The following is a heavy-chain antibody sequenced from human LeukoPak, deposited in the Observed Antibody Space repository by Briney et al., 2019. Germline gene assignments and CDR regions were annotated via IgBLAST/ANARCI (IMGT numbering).Heavy chain of an antibody. J-gene: IGHJ4*02. CDR1: GFTFSNYA. Sequence: GGSLRLSCGASGFTFSNYAMHWVRQAPGKGLEWVSGITGSGDKTYYTDSLKGRFTISRDNSKNTLFLQISSLRADDTAVYYCAKDRVTTVTTFFSQFDFWGQGTLVTVSS. CDR3: AKDRVTTVTTFFSQFDF. V-gene: IGHV3-23*01. D-gene: IGHD4-11*01. CDR2: ITGSGDKT.